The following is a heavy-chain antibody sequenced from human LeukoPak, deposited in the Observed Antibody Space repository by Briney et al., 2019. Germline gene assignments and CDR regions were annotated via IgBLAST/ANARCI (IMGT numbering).Heavy chain of an antibody. V-gene: IGHV1-2*02. D-gene: IGHD3-3*01. CDR1: GYTFTGNY. CDR3: ARVREWLLGDY. CDR2: INPNSGGT. Sequence: GASVKVSCKASGYTFTGNYMHWVRQAPGQGLEWMGWINPNSGGTYYAQKFQGRVTLTRDTSISTAYMELSRLRSDDAAVYYCARVREWLLGDYWGQGTLVTVSS. J-gene: IGHJ4*02.